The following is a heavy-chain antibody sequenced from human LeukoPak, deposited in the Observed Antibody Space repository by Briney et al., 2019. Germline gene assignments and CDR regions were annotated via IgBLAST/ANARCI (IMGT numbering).Heavy chain of an antibody. J-gene: IGHJ5*02. D-gene: IGHD2-21*02. CDR3: ARWYCGGDCYFNWFDP. CDR1: GGSIXSYX. CDR2: IYYSGST. Sequence: SETLSLTCTVSGGSIXSYXXXXIXXXPXXXXXXXXXIYYSGSTNYNPSLKSRVTISVDTSKNQFSLKLSSVTAADTAVYYCARWYCGGDCYFNWFDPWGQGTLVTVSS. V-gene: IGHV4-59*08.